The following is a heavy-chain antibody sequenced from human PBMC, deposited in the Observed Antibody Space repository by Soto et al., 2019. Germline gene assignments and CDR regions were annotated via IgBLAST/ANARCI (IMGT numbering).Heavy chain of an antibody. CDR1: GYSFTSYW. D-gene: IGHD2-2*01. Sequence: GESLKISCKGSGYSFTSYWIGWVRQMPGKGLEWMGIIYPGYSDTRYSPSFQGQVTISADKYISTASLQWRSLKASDNAMSYCARHTHVVVPAAIFDYWGQGTLVTVSS. J-gene: IGHJ4*02. CDR2: IYPGYSDT. CDR3: ARHTHVVVPAAIFDY. V-gene: IGHV5-51*01.